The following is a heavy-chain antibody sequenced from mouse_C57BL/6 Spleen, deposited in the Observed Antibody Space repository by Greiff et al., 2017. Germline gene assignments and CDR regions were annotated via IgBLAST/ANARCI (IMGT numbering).Heavy chain of an antibody. CDR3: ARRTTVVATKWYFDV. Sequence: VKVVESGPELVKPGASVKISCKASGYAFSSSWMNWVKQRPGKGLEWIGRIYPGDGDTNYNGKFKGKATLTADKSSSTAYMQLSSLTSEDSAVYFCARRTTVVATKWYFDVWGTGTTVTVSS. D-gene: IGHD1-1*01. CDR2: IYPGDGDT. J-gene: IGHJ1*03. V-gene: IGHV1-82*01. CDR1: GYAFSSSW.